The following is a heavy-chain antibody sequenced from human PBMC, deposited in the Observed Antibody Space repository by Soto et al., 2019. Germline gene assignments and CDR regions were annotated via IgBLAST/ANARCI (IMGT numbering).Heavy chain of an antibody. Sequence: VQLVESGGGVVQPGGSLRLSCVASGFTFSSYGMHWVRQAPGKGLEWVAVISYDGSNKYYADSVKGRFTISRDNSKNTLYLQMNSLRAEDTAVYYCAKDVVVGATTGLGDYYYYYGMDVWGQGTTVTVSS. CDR2: ISYDGSNK. V-gene: IGHV3-30*18. CDR3: AKDVVVGATTGLGDYYYYYGMDV. CDR1: GFTFSSYG. D-gene: IGHD1-26*01. J-gene: IGHJ6*02.